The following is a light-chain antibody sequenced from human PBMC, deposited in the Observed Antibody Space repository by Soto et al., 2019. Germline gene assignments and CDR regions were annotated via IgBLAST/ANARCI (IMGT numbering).Light chain of an antibody. Sequence: DIQMTQYPSTLYASVGDRVTITCRASQSISSWLAWYQRKPGKAPKVLIYDASSLESGVPSRFSGSGSGTEFTLTISSRQPDDFATYYCQQYNTYSTFGQGTKVESK. CDR2: DAS. V-gene: IGKV1-5*01. CDR1: QSISSW. CDR3: QQYNTYST. J-gene: IGKJ1*01.